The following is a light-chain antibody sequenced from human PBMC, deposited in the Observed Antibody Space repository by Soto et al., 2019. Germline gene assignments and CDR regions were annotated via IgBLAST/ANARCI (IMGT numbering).Light chain of an antibody. CDR3: AALKVRLRGV. J-gene: IGLJ1*01. V-gene: IGLV1-47*02. Sequence: QSVLTQPPSASGTPGQRVTISCSGSSSNIGSNYVNWYQQLPGTAPKLLIHTNNQRPSGVPVRYSGSKSGTSASLAIIRLQTEDEASYYSAALKVRLRGVFGTWIKHTVL. CDR2: TNN. CDR1: SSNIGSNY.